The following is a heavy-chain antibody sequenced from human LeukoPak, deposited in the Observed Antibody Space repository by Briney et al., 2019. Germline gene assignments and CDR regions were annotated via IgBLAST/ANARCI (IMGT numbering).Heavy chain of an antibody. Sequence: ASVKVSCKASGYTFTGYYMHWVRQAPGQGLEWMGWINPNSGGTNYAQKLQGRVTMTRDTSISTAYMELSRLRSDDTAVYYCARDCGGDCGFDPWGQGTLVTVSS. J-gene: IGHJ5*02. CDR1: GYTFTGYY. D-gene: IGHD2-21*02. V-gene: IGHV1-2*02. CDR2: INPNSGGT. CDR3: ARDCGGDCGFDP.